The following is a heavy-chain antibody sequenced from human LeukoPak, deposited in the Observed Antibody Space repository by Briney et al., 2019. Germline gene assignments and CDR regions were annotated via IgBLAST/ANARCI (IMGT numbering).Heavy chain of an antibody. V-gene: IGHV4-59*08. Sequence: PSETLSLTCTVSGGPINSYYWSWLRQSPGKGLEWIGNIYYTGSTNYNPSLKSRVTISVDTSKNQFSLKLTSVTAADTAIYHCARLPLDYGDYGGFEYWGQGILVTVST. CDR3: ARLPLDYGDYGGFEY. D-gene: IGHD4-23*01. J-gene: IGHJ4*02. CDR2: IYYTGST. CDR1: GGPINSYY.